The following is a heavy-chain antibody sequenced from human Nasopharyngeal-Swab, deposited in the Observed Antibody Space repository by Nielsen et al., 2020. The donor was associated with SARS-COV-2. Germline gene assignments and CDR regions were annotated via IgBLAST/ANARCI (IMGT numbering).Heavy chain of an antibody. D-gene: IGHD4-17*01. J-gene: IGHJ5*01. V-gene: IGHV3-74*01. CDR1: GFRFGTYW. CDR3: TRNLRYFDWFDY. Sequence: GESLKISCAASGFRFGTYWMHWVRQAPGEGLMWVSQINDDGSSTNYADSVKGRFTISRDNTKNTLYLQMHSLRAEDMAVYFCTRNLRYFDWFDYWGQGTLVTVSS. CDR2: INDDGSST.